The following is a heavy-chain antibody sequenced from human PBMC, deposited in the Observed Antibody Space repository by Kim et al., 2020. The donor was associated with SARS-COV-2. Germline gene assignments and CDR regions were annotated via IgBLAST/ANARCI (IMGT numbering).Heavy chain of an antibody. D-gene: IGHD3-10*01. V-gene: IGHV3-48*02. CDR1: GFTFSSYS. J-gene: IGHJ4*02. Sequence: GGSLRLSCAASGFTFSSYSMNWVRQAPGKGLEWVSYISSSSTIYYADSVKGRFTISRDNAKNSLYLQMNSLRDEDTAVYYCARVTITSLDYWGQGTLVTVSS. CDR3: ARVTITSLDY. CDR2: ISSSSTI.